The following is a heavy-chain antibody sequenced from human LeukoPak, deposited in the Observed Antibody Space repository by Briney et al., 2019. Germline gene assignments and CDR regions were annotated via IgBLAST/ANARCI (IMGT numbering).Heavy chain of an antibody. D-gene: IGHD6-19*01. V-gene: IGHV4-59*01. CDR1: GGSISSYY. J-gene: IGHJ4*02. CDR2: IYYSGST. Sequence: SETLSLTCTVSGGSISSYYWSWIRQPPGKGLEWIGYIYYSGSTNYNPSLKSRVTISVDTSKNQFSLKLSSVTAADTAVYYCARHSSGWPQDAADFDYWGQGTLVTVSS. CDR3: ARHSSGWPQDAADFDY.